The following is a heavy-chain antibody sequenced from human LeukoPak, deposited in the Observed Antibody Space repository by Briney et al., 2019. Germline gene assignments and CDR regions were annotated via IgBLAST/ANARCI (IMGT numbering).Heavy chain of an antibody. CDR1: GGSISSSSYY. Sequence: SETLSLTCTVSGGSISSSSYYWGWIRQPPGKGLEWIGSIYYSGSTYYNPSLKSRVTISVDTSKNQFSLKLSSVTAADTAVYYCARRSYSNYAHFDYWGQGTLVTVSS. CDR3: ARRSYSNYAHFDY. J-gene: IGHJ4*02. V-gene: IGHV4-39*01. D-gene: IGHD4-11*01. CDR2: IYYSGST.